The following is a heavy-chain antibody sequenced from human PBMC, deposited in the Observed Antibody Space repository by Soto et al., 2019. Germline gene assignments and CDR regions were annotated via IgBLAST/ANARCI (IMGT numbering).Heavy chain of an antibody. V-gene: IGHV3-30*18. CDR1: GFTFNTYG. J-gene: IGHJ6*02. CDR2: MSYDGGNK. Sequence: QVQLVESGGGVVQPGRSLRLSCAASGFTFNTYGIHWVRQAPGKGLGWVAVMSYDGGNKSYAASVKGRFTISRDNPKNTMYLQRNSLRHEDTGVYYCPKAVVYCSSTSCRDYYFFYGRDVWGQGTPVTLSS. D-gene: IGHD2-2*01. CDR3: PKAVVYCSSTSCRDYYFFYGRDV.